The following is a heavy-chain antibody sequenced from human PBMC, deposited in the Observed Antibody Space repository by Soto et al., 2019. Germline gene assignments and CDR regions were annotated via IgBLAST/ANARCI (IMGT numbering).Heavy chain of an antibody. CDR2: FDAEDGAA. J-gene: IGHJ4*02. D-gene: IGHD3-16*02. Sequence: ASVKVSCKVSGYTLTELSMHWVRQAPGKGLEWMGVFDAEDGAASYAQNFQGRVTMTVDTSTDTAYMEVTSLRSEDTAVYYCAPGPFPDYADGSVTFRPAGYLGQGTQVTVSS. CDR1: GYTLTELS. V-gene: IGHV1-24*01. CDR3: APGPFPDYADGSVTFRPAGY.